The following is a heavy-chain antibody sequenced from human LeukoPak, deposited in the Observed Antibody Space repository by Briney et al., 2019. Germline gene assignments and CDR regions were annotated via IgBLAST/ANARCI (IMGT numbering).Heavy chain of an antibody. Sequence: GGSLRLSCAASGFMFRDAAMTWVRQAPGKGLEWVSLIASSGLNTYYADSVKGRFTISRDNSKNTLYLQMNSLGAEDTAVYYCARDSYYYDSSGFPPEYWGQGTLVTVSS. J-gene: IGHJ4*02. CDR2: IASSGLNT. CDR3: ARDSYYYDSSGFPPEY. CDR1: GFMFRDAA. D-gene: IGHD3-22*01. V-gene: IGHV3-23*01.